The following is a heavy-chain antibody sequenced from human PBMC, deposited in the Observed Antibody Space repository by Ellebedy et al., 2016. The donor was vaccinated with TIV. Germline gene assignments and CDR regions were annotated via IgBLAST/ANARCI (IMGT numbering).Heavy chain of an antibody. CDR3: ARDHVTAYLDY. V-gene: IGHV3-9*01. D-gene: IGHD1-20*01. Sequence: SLKISCAASGFTFDDYAMHWVRQAPGKGLEWVSGISWNSGSIGYADSVKGRFTISRDNAKNSLYLQMNSLRAEDTAVYYCARDHVTAYLDYWGQGTLVTVSS. CDR2: ISWNSGSI. J-gene: IGHJ4*02. CDR1: GFTFDDYA.